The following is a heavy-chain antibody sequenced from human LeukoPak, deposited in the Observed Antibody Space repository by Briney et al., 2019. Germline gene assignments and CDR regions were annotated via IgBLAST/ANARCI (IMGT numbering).Heavy chain of an antibody. CDR3: ARDKEKGGSGSKFDY. J-gene: IGHJ4*02. Sequence: GGSLRLSCVASGFSFSRYDMHWVRQAPGKGLEWVAVISDDGRIKIYGDSVKGRLTISRDNSKNTLYLQMNSLRGEDTAVYYCARDKEKGGSGSKFDYWGQGTLVTVSS. D-gene: IGHD3-10*01. V-gene: IGHV3-30*04. CDR1: GFSFSRYD. CDR2: ISDDGRIK.